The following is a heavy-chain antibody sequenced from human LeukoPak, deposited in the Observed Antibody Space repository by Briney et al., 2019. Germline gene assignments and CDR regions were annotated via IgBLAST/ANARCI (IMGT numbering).Heavy chain of an antibody. J-gene: IGHJ4*02. CDR3: ATPLY. CDR1: GFTFSTYS. Sequence: PGGSLRLSCTASGFTFSTYSMNWVRQAPGKGLEWVSRIKGDGISTNYADSVKGRFTISRDIAKNTLYLQMNSLRAEDTAVYFCATPLYWGQGTLVTVSS. V-gene: IGHV3-74*01. CDR2: IKGDGIST.